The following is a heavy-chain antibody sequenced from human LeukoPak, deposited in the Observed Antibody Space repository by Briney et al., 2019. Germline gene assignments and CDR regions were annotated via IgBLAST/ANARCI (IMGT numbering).Heavy chain of an antibody. CDR1: GYTFTGYY. D-gene: IGHD2-15*01. Sequence: ASVNVSCKASGYTFTGYYMHWVRQAPGQGLERMGWINPNSGGTNYAQKFQGRVTMTRDTSISTAYMELSRLRSDDTAVYYCARVAGDAFDIWGQGTMVTVSS. CDR3: ARVAGDAFDI. J-gene: IGHJ3*02. V-gene: IGHV1-2*02. CDR2: INPNSGGT.